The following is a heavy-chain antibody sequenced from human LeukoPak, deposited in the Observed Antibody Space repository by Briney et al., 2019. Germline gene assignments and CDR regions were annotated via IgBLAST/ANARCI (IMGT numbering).Heavy chain of an antibody. V-gene: IGHV3-23*01. D-gene: IGHD2-21*02. CDR2: ISISGGRT. J-gene: IGHJ4*02. Sequence: GGSLRLSCAASGFTFSSYAMSWVRQAPGRGLEWVSSISISGGRTYYADSVKGRFIISRDTSNNTLYLQMSSLRAEDTAVYYCAPSCGSDCPGAYWGQGTLVTVSS. CDR1: GFTFSSYA. CDR3: APSCGSDCPGAY.